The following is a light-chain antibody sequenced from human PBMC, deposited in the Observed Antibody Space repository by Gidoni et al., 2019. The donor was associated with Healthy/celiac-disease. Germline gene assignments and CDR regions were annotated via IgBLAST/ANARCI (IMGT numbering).Light chain of an antibody. CDR2: DAS. CDR3: QQRSNWPPLVT. Sequence: EIVLTQSPATLSLSPGERATFPSRASQSVSSYLDWYQQKPGQAPRLLIYDASHRATGIPARFSGSGSGTDFTLTISSLEPEDFAVYYCQQRSNWPPLVTFGQGTRLEIK. V-gene: IGKV3-11*01. CDR1: QSVSSY. J-gene: IGKJ5*01.